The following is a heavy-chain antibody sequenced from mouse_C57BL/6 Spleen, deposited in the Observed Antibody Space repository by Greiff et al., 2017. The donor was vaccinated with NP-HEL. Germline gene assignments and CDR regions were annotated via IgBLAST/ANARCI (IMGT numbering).Heavy chain of an antibody. CDR1: GYTFTSYW. CDR2: IDPSDSYT. CDR3: ARDEGYAMDY. Sequence: VQLQQPGAELVRPGTSVKLSCKASGYTFTSYWMHWVKQRPGQGLEWIGVIDPSDSYTNYNQKFKGKATLTVDTSSSTAYMQLSSLTSEDSAVYYCARDEGYAMDYWGQGTSVTVSS. J-gene: IGHJ4*01. V-gene: IGHV1-59*01.